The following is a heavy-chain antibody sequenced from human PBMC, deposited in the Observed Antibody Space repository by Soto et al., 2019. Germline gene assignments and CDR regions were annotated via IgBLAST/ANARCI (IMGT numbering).Heavy chain of an antibody. CDR2: ISYDGSNK. V-gene: IGHV3-30-3*01. CDR1: GFTFSSYA. D-gene: IGHD5-12*01. Sequence: GGSLRLSCAASGFTFSSYAMHWVRQAPGKGLEWVAVISYDGSNKYYADSVKGRFTISRDNSKNTLYLQMNSLRAEDTAVYYCARDSSRGYDSGPPAYYWGQGTLVTVSS. CDR3: ARDSSRGYDSGPPAYY. J-gene: IGHJ4*02.